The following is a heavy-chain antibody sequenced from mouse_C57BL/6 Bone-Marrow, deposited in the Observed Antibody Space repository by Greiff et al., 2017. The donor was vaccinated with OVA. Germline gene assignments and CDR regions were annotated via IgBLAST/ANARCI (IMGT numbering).Heavy chain of an antibody. Sequence: QVQLQQSGAELARPGASVKLSCKASGYTFTSYGISWVKQRTGQGLEWIGEIYPRSGNTYYNEKFKGKATLTADKSSSTAYMELRSLTSEDSAVYFCARQGFITTVVAAHWGQGTLVTVSA. CDR1: GYTFTSYG. D-gene: IGHD1-1*01. J-gene: IGHJ3*01. CDR3: ARQGFITTVVAAH. CDR2: IYPRSGNT. V-gene: IGHV1-81*01.